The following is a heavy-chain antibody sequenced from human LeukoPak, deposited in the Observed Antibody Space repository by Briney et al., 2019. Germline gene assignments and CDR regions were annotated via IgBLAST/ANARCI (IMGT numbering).Heavy chain of an antibody. Sequence: GGSLRLSCAASGFTFSSYSMDWVRQAPGKGLEWVSSISSSSSYIYYADSVKGRFTISRDNAKNSLYLQMSSLRAEDTAVYYCARDWSWGYYYYYGMDVWGQGTTVTVSS. CDR1: GFTFSSYS. J-gene: IGHJ6*02. V-gene: IGHV3-21*01. CDR3: ARDWSWGYYYYYGMDV. CDR2: ISSSSSYI. D-gene: IGHD3-3*01.